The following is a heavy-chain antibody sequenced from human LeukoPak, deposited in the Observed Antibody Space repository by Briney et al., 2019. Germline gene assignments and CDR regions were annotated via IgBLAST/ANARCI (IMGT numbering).Heavy chain of an antibody. J-gene: IGHJ4*02. CDR2: ISGSGGST. V-gene: IGHV3-23*01. Sequence: PGGSLRLSCAASGFTFSSHAMSWIRQAPGKGLEWVSAISGSGGSTYYADSVKGRFTISRDNSKNTLYLQMNSLRAEDTAVYYCARLTMVRGVIITNNDCWGQGTLVTVSS. CDR1: GFTFSSHA. D-gene: IGHD3-10*01. CDR3: ARLTMVRGVIITNNDC.